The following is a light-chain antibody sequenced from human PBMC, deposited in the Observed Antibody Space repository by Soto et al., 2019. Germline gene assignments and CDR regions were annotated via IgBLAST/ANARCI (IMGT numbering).Light chain of an antibody. CDR3: QQLKHWPRLT. CDR1: QSVEKY. Sequence: EVVLTQSPATLSLSPGERAILSCRASQSVEKYLAWYQQKPGQAPRLLIYDTSNRATGIPARLRGSGSETDFTLTISSLEPEDFAVYYCQQLKHWPRLTFGGWTKGEIK. CDR2: DTS. J-gene: IGKJ4*01. V-gene: IGKV3-11*01.